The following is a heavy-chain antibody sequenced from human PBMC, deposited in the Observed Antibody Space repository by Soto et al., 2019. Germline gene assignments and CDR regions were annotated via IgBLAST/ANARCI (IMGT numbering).Heavy chain of an antibody. CDR3: AVEGNSGYDRAMDY. CDR2: IYYSGST. J-gene: IGHJ4*02. CDR1: ACSISSCDYY. Sequence: QLQLQESGPGLVKPSQTLSLTCTVSACSISSCDYYCSWIRQPPGKGLEWIGYIYYSGSTYYNPSLNSPVTISVATSKNQLSLKLSSVTAADTAVYYCAVEGNSGYDRAMDYWGQGTLVTVSS. V-gene: IGHV4-30-4*01. D-gene: IGHD5-12*01.